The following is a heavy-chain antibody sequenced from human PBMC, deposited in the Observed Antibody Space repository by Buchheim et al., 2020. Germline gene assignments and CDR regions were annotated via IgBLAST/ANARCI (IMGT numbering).Heavy chain of an antibody. V-gene: IGHV3-30*18. D-gene: IGHD6-13*01. Sequence: QVQLVESGGGVVQPGRSLRLSCAASGFTFSSYGMHWVRQAPGKGLEWVAVISYDGSNKYYADSVKGRFTISRDNSKNTPYLQMNSLRAEDTAVCYSAKDMWGRIAAAGTGDYWGKGTL. J-gene: IGHJ4*02. CDR2: ISYDGSNK. CDR1: GFTFSSYG. CDR3: AKDMWGRIAAAGTGDY.